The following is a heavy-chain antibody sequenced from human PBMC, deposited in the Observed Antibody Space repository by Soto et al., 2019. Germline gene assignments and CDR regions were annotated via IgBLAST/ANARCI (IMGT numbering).Heavy chain of an antibody. V-gene: IGHV3-48*02. CDR1: GFTFSSYS. D-gene: IGHD4-17*01. Sequence: EVQLVESGGGLVQPGGSLRLSCAASGFTFSSYSMNWVRQAPGKGLEWVSYISSSSSTIYYADSVKGRFTISRDNAKNSLYLQMNSLRDADTAVYYCARDRDDYGDYRFFDYWGQGTLVTVSS. CDR3: ARDRDDYGDYRFFDY. J-gene: IGHJ4*02. CDR2: ISSSSSTI.